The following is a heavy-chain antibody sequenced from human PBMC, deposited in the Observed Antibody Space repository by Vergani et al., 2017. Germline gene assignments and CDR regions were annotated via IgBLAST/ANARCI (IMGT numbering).Heavy chain of an antibody. CDR3: TSGGLYVGPTQRYSDY. V-gene: IGHV3-73*02. CDR1: GFTFSGSA. J-gene: IGHJ4*02. CDR2: IRSKANDYAT. Sequence: EELLVQSGGGLVQPGGSLKLSCVASGFTFSGSAIHWVRQSSGQGLEWLGRIRSKANDYATEYSVSVRGRFTISRDDSTYTAYLQMQNLRLDDTAVYYCTSGGLYVGPTQRYSDYGGQGSLVTVSS. D-gene: IGHD1-26*01.